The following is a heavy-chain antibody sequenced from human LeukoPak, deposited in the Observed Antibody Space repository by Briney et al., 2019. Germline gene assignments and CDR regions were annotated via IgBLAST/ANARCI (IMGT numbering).Heavy chain of an antibody. J-gene: IGHJ4*02. D-gene: IGHD5-12*01. V-gene: IGHV3-23*01. Sequence: GGSLRLSCAGSGFTPSNCAMSWVRQAPGKGLEWVSGISGSGGSTYYADFVKGRFTISRDNSKNTLSLQMNGLIPEDTAVYYCAKSVASDAYWGQGTLVTVSS. CDR3: AKSVASDAY. CDR1: GFTPSNCA. CDR2: ISGSGGST.